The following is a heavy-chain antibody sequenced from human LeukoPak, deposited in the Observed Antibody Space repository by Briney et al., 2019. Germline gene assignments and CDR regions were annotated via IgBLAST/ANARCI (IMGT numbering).Heavy chain of an antibody. V-gene: IGHV3-21*01. CDR3: ARESAAGRTRGDGFFDY. D-gene: IGHD6-13*01. J-gene: IGHJ4*02. CDR2: ISSSSSYI. Sequence: GGSLRLSCAASGFAFNTYSLNWVRQAPGKGLEWVSSISSSSSYIFYADSVKGRFTISRDNAKNSLYLQMNSLRAEDTAVYYCARESAAGRTRGDGFFDYWGQGTLVTVSS. CDR1: GFAFNTYS.